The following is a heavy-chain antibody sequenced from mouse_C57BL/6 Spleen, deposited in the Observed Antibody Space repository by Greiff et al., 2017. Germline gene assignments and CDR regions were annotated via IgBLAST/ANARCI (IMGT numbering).Heavy chain of an antibody. CDR1: GYTFTSYW. D-gene: IGHD6-1*01. J-gene: IGHJ3*01. V-gene: IGHV1-7*01. Sequence: VQLHQSGAELAKPGASVKLSCKASGYTFTSYWMHWVKQRPGQGLEWIGYINPSSGYTKYNQKFKDKATLTAEKSSSTAYMQLSSLTYEDSAVYYCARGATQFAYWGQGTLVTVSA. CDR2: INPSSGYT. CDR3: ARGATQFAY.